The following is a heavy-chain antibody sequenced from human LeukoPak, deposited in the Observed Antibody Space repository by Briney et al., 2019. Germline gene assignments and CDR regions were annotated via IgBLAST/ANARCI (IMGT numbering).Heavy chain of an antibody. Sequence: SETLSLTCTVSGGSISSYYWSWIRQPPGKGLEWIGYIYYSGSTNYNPSLKSRVTISVDTSKNQFSLKLSSVTAADTAVYYCARVQDGYNPYFDYWGQGTLVTVSS. CDR3: ARVQDGYNPYFDY. D-gene: IGHD5-24*01. J-gene: IGHJ4*02. CDR1: GGSISSYY. V-gene: IGHV4-59*01. CDR2: IYYSGST.